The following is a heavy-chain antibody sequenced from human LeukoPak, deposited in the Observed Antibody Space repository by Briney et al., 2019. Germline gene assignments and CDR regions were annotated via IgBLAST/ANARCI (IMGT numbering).Heavy chain of an antibody. V-gene: IGHV4-34*01. CDR3: ARAPSTYYYDSTYAFDI. CDR2: INHSGST. Sequence: SETLSLTCAVYGRSFSGYYWSWIRQPPGKGLEWIGEINHSGSTNYNPSLKSRVTISVGTSKNQFSLKLSSVTAADTAVYYCARAPSTYYYDSTYAFDIWGQGIMVTVSS. J-gene: IGHJ3*02. CDR1: GRSFSGYY. D-gene: IGHD3-22*01.